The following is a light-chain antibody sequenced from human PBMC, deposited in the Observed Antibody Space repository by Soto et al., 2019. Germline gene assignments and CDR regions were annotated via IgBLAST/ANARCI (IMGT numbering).Light chain of an antibody. J-gene: IGKJ5*01. Sequence: EIVLTQSPGTLSLSPGERATLSCSASQSVSSSYLAWYQQKPGQAPRLLIYGASSRATGIPDRFSGSGSGTDFTLTISRLEPEDFAVYYCQQYASSLITCGQGTRREIK. V-gene: IGKV3-20*01. CDR2: GAS. CDR3: QQYASSLIT. CDR1: QSVSSSY.